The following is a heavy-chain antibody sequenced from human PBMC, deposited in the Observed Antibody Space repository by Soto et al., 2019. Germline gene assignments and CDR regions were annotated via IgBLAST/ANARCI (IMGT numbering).Heavy chain of an antibody. J-gene: IGHJ6*03. V-gene: IGHV1-69*02. D-gene: IGHD2-8*02. CDR3: ARVLEVYHPYYYDYMDV. CDR1: GGTFSSYT. CDR2: IIPILGIA. Sequence: QVQLVQSGAEVKKPGSSVKVSCKASGGTFSSYTISWVRQAPGQGLEWMGRIIPILGIANYAQKFQGRVTITADQSTSTAYMGLRSLRCEDTAVYYCARVLEVYHPYYYDYMDVWGKGTTVTVSS.